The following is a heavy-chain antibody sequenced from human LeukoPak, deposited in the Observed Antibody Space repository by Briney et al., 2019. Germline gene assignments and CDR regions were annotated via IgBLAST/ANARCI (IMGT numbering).Heavy chain of an antibody. V-gene: IGHV1-8*03. CDR2: MNPNSGNT. J-gene: IGHJ3*02. D-gene: IGHD2-2*02. CDR3: ARRDCSSTSCYKGDAFDI. Sequence: ASVKVSCKASGYTFTSYDINWVRQTTGQGLEWMGWMNPNSGNTGYAQKFQGRVTITRNTSISTAYMELSSLRSEDTAVYYCARRDCSSTSCYKGDAFDIWGQGTMVTVSS. CDR1: GYTFTSYD.